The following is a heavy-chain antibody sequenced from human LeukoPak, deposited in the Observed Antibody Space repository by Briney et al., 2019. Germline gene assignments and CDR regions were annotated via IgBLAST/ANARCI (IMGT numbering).Heavy chain of an antibody. CDR1: GFTFSSYE. CDR2: ISSSNTI. CDR3: ARWGVATIYAYFDY. D-gene: IGHD5-12*01. V-gene: IGHV3-48*03. J-gene: IGHJ4*02. Sequence: GGSLRLSCAASGFTFSSYEMNWVRQAPGKGLEWVSYISSSNTIYYADSVKGRFTISRDNAKNSLYLQVNSLRAEDTAVYYCARWGVATIYAYFDYWGQGTLVTVSS.